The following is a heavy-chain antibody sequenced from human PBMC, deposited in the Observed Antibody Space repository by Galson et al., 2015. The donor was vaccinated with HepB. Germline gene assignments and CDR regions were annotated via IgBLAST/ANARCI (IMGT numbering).Heavy chain of an antibody. CDR3: ARDQRGLSTATTYYCGMDV. D-gene: IGHD4-17*01. Sequence: SLRLSCAASGFDVSTNYMSWVRQAPGKGLEWVSVLRSGGNIYYADSVKGRFTISKDNSKNMLYLQMNSLRAEDTGAYYCARDQRGLSTATTYYCGMDVWGQGTTVTVSS. CDR2: LRSGGNI. V-gene: IGHV3-53*01. J-gene: IGHJ6*02. CDR1: GFDVSTNY.